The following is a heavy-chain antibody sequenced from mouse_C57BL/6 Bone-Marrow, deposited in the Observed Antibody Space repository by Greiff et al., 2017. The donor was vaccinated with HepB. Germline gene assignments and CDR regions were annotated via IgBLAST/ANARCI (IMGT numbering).Heavy chain of an antibody. CDR2: IDPSDSYT. CDR3: ARSLGAWFAY. CDR1: GYTLTSYW. D-gene: IGHD4-1*01. J-gene: IGHJ3*01. Sequence: QVQLQQPGAELVMPGASVKLSCKASGYTLTSYWMHWVKQRPGQGLEWIGEIDPSDSYTNYNQKFKGKSTLTVDKSSSTAYMQLSSLTSEDSAVYYCARSLGAWFAYWGQGTLVTVSA. V-gene: IGHV1-69*01.